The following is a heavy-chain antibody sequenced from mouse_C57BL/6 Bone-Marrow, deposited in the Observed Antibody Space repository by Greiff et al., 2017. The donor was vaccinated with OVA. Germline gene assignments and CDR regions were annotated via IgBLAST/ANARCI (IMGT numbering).Heavy chain of an antibody. D-gene: IGHD1-1*01. J-gene: IGHJ3*01. V-gene: IGHV1-5*01. CDR2: IYPGNSDT. CDR3: TIRGLLRYMFAY. CDR1: GYTFPSYW. Sequence: VQLQQSGPVLARPGASVKMSCKTSGYTFPSYWMHWVKQRPGQGLEWIGAIYPGNSDTSYNQKFKGKAKLTAVTSASTAYMELSSLTNEDSAVYYCTIRGLLRYMFAYWGQGTLVTVSA.